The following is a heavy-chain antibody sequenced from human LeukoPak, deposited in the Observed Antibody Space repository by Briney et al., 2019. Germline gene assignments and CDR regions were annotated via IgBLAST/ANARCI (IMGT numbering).Heavy chain of an antibody. CDR3: ARVPSDY. V-gene: IGHV3-30*02. CDR2: IRYDGSNK. Sequence: PGGSLRLSCAASGFTFSSYGMHWVRQAPGKGLEWAAFIRYDGSNKYYADSVKGRFTISRDNSKNTLYLQMNNLRAEDTAVYYCARVPSDYWGQGTLVTVSS. J-gene: IGHJ4*02. CDR1: GFTFSSYG.